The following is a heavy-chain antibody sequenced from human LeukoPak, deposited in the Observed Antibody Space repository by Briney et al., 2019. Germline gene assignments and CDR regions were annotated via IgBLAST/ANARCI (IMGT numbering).Heavy chain of an antibody. J-gene: IGHJ4*02. V-gene: IGHV4-59*11. D-gene: IGHD3-3*01. CDR3: AATDYDFWSGESAFDY. CDR2: IYYSGST. Sequence: SETLSLTCTVSGGSISSHYWSWIRQPPGKGLERIGYIYYSGSTNYNPSLKSRVTISVDTSKNQFSLKLSSVTAADTAVYYCAATDYDFWSGESAFDYWGQGTLVTVSS. CDR1: GGSISSHY.